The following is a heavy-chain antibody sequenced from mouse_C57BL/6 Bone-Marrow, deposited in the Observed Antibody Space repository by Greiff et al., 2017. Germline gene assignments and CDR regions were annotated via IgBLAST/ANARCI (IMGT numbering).Heavy chain of an antibody. Sequence: EVQLQQSGPELVKPGASVTISCKASGYTFTDYYMNWVKQSHGKSLEWIGDINPNNGGTSYNQKFKGKATLTVDKSSSTAYMELRSLTSEDSAGYYCARKTGFFYAMDYWGQGTSVTVSS. CDR2: INPNNGGT. CDR1: GYTFTDYY. D-gene: IGHD3-2*01. V-gene: IGHV1-26*01. J-gene: IGHJ4*01. CDR3: ARKTGFFYAMDY.